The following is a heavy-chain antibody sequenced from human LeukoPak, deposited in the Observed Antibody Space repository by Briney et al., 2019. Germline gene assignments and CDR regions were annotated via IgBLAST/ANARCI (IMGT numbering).Heavy chain of an antibody. Sequence: SETLSLTCTVSGYSISSGYYWGWIRQPPGKGLEWIGSIYHSGSTNYNPSLKSRVTMSVDTSKNQFSLKLSSVTAADTAVYYCARIGLSRGTIRRPGYDYAFDIWGQGTMVTVSS. J-gene: IGHJ3*02. D-gene: IGHD5-12*01. CDR3: ARIGLSRGTIRRPGYDYAFDI. CDR2: IYHSGST. V-gene: IGHV4-38-2*02. CDR1: GYSISSGYY.